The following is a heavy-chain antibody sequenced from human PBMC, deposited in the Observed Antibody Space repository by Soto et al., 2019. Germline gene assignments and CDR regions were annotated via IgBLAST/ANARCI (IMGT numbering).Heavy chain of an antibody. CDR3: ARRGSGSYYDY. V-gene: IGHV3-23*01. J-gene: IGHJ4*02. D-gene: IGHD1-26*01. CDR1: GFTFSSYA. Sequence: EVQLLESGGGLVQPGGSLRLSCAASGFTFSSYAMRWVRQAPGKGLEWVSAISGSGGSTYYADSVKGRFTISRDNSKNTLYLQRNSLRAEDTAVYYCARRGSGSYYDYWGQGTLVTVSS. CDR2: ISGSGGST.